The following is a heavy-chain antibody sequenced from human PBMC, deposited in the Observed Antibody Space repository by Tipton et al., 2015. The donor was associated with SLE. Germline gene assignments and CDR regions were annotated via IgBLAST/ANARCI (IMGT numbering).Heavy chain of an antibody. CDR3: ARIAGELRSDF. Sequence: TLSLTCAVYGGSFSGYFWSWIRQLPDKGLEWIGEINHSGTTNCNPSLKSRVSISVDTSKNQFSLKVTSVTAADTAVYYCARIAGELRSDFWGQGTLVGVSS. D-gene: IGHD1-7*01. CDR1: GGSFSGYF. V-gene: IGHV4-34*01. CDR2: INHSGTT. J-gene: IGHJ4*02.